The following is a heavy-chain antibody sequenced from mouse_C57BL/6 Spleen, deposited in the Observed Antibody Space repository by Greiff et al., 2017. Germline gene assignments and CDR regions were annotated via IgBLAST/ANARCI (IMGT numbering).Heavy chain of an antibody. Sequence: EVHLVESGGGLVQPGGSMKLSCVASGFTFSNYWMNWVRQSPEKGLEWVAQIRLKSDNYATHYAESVKGRFTISRDDSKSRVYLQMNNLRAEDTGIDYCAQTAQDTYGFDYWGKGTTLTVSS. V-gene: IGHV6-3*01. CDR1: GFTFSNYW. J-gene: IGHJ2*01. D-gene: IGHD3-2*02. CDR3: AQTAQDTYGFDY. CDR2: IRLKSDNYAT.